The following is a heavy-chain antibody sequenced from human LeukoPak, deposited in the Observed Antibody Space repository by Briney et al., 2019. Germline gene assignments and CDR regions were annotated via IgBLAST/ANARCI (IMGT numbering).Heavy chain of an antibody. Sequence: GASVKVSCKASGYTFTSYDINWVRQATGQGLEWMGWMNPNSGNTGYAQKFQGRVTITRNTSISTAYMELSSLRSEDTAVYYCARGGSGWYPYYFDYWGQGTLVTVSS. J-gene: IGHJ4*02. CDR1: GYTFTSYD. CDR3: ARGGSGWYPYYFDY. CDR2: MNPNSGNT. D-gene: IGHD6-19*01. V-gene: IGHV1-8*03.